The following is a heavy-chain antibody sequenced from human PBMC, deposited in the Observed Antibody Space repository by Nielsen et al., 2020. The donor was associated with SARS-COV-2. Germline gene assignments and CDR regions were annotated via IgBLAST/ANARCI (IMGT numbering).Heavy chain of an antibody. V-gene: IGHV4-31*03. Sequence: SETLSLTCTVSGGSISNGGYYWSWIRQHPGKGLEWIGYIYYSGSTYYNPSLKSRVTISVDTSKNQFSLKLSSVTAADTAVYYCASGGYSYGYRYGMDVWGQGTTVTVSS. J-gene: IGHJ6*02. D-gene: IGHD5-18*01. CDR3: ASGGYSYGYRYGMDV. CDR2: IYYSGST. CDR1: GGSISNGGYY.